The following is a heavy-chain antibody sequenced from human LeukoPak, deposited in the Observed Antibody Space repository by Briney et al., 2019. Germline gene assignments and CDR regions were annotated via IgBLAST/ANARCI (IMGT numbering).Heavy chain of an antibody. CDR1: GGSISSSSYY. CDR2: IYYSGST. J-gene: IGHJ4*02. CDR3: ARDLPYTITMVRGVFDY. D-gene: IGHD3-10*01. V-gene: IGHV4-39*07. Sequence: SETLSLTCTVSGGSISSSSYYWGWIRQPPGKGLEWIGSIYYSGSTYYNPSLKSRVTISVDTSKNQFSLKLSSVTAADTAVYYCARDLPYTITMVRGVFDYWGQGTLVTVSS.